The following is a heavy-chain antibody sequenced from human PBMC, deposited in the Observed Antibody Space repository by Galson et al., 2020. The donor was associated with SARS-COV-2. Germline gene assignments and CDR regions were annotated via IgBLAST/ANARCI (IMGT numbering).Heavy chain of an antibody. D-gene: IGHD2-21*01. V-gene: IGHV4-30-4*01. CDR3: VRDHIVVDSDYYYGVEV. CDR1: GVSISSAEYY. CDR2: IYYSGST. J-gene: IGHJ6*02. Sequence: SETLSLTCTVSGVSISSAEYYWNWIRQPPGTGPAWTRYIYYSGSTYYNPSLKSRLNMSVDTSKKQFSLKLTSVIAADTAVYYCVRDHIVVDSDYYYGVEVWGQGTTVTVSS.